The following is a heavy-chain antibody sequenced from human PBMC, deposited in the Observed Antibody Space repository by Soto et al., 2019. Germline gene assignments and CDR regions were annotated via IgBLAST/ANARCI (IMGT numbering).Heavy chain of an antibody. CDR2: IYYSGST. CDR3: ARSPNYYYYGFDV. CDR1: GGSVSSGDYF. D-gene: IGHD3-10*01. V-gene: IGHV4-61*08. Sequence: SETRSLTWTVSGGSVSSGDYFWSWLRQSPGKRLEWIAYIYYSGSTNYNPSLKSRATISVDTSKSQVSLTLTSMTAADAALYYCARSPNYYYYGFDVWGQGTAVTVSS. J-gene: IGHJ6*02.